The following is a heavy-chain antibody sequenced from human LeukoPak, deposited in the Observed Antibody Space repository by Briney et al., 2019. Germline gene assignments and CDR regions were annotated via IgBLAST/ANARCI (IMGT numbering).Heavy chain of an antibody. D-gene: IGHD4-17*01. V-gene: IGHV4-59*12. J-gene: IGHJ4*02. Sequence: SETLSLTCTVSGGSISSYYWSWIRQPPGKGLEWIGYIYYSGSTNYNPSLKSRVTISVDTSKKQFSLKLSSVTAADTAVYYCASLRILDDYGDYSYWGQGTLVTVSS. CDR1: GGSISSYY. CDR3: ASLRILDDYGDYSY. CDR2: IYYSGST.